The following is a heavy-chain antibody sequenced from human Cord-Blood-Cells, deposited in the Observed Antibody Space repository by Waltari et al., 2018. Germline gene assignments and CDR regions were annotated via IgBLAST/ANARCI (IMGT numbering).Heavy chain of an antibody. CDR1: GFTFSTAW. Sequence: EVQLVESGGGLVKPGGSLRLSCAASGFTFSTAWMSWVRQAPGKGLEWVGRIKSKTDGGTTDYAAPVKGRFTISRDDSKNTLYLQMNSLKTEDTAVYYCTTDSTGGADNWFDPWGQGTLVTVSS. D-gene: IGHD7-27*01. CDR3: TTDSTGGADNWFDP. J-gene: IGHJ5*02. V-gene: IGHV3-15*01. CDR2: IKSKTDGGTT.